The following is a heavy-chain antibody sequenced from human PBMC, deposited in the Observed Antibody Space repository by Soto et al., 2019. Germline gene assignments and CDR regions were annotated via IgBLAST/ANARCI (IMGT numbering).Heavy chain of an antibody. J-gene: IGHJ5*02. V-gene: IGHV3-23*01. D-gene: IGHD2-8*01. CDR1: GFTFSSYA. Sequence: EVKLLESGGGLVQPGGSLRLSCAPSGFTFSSYAMSWVRQAPGKGLEWASVISGSDGSTYYADSVKGRFTISKDNSKNSLFLQMDSVRGEDTAVYCCATKAGLVSLYPPKFDPRGQGTLVTVSS. CDR3: ATKAGLVSLYPPKFDP. CDR2: ISGSDGST.